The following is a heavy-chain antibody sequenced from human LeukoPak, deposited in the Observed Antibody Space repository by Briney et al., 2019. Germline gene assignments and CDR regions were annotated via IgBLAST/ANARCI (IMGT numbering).Heavy chain of an antibody. V-gene: IGHV4-39*01. CDR2: IYYSGST. CDR1: GGSISSSSYY. J-gene: IGHJ3*02. Sequence: PSETLSLTCTVSGGSISSSSYYWGWIRQPPGKGLEWIGSIYYSGSTYYNPSLKRRVTISVDTSKNQFSLKLSTVTAADTAVYYCARHWSQPDAFDIWGQGTMVTVSS. CDR3: ARHWSQPDAFDI.